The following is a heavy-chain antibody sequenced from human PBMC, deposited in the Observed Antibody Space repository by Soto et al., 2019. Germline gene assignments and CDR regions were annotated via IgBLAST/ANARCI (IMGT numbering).Heavy chain of an antibody. CDR2: IRAYNGDT. CDR1: GYTFTAYD. D-gene: IGHD3-10*01. CDR3: ARAGAAPYYYGLDV. Sequence: ASVKVSCKTSGYTFTAYDIYWVRQAPGQGLEWMGWIRAYNGDTNYAQKFQTRVTMTTDKSTDTAYMDLRSLTSDDTAIYYCARAGAAPYYYGLDVWGQGTTVTV. J-gene: IGHJ6*02. V-gene: IGHV1-18*01.